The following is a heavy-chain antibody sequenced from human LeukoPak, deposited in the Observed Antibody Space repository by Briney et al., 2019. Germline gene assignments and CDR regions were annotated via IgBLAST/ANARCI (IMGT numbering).Heavy chain of an antibody. V-gene: IGHV3-11*04. D-gene: IGHD3-16*01. CDR1: GFTFSDYY. Sequence: GGSLRLSCAASGFTFSDYYMSWIRQAPGKGLEWVSYISSSGRTIYYADSVKGRFTISRDNAKNSLYLQMNSLRGEDTAVYYCARDLLWGGVEFDYWGQGTLVTVSS. J-gene: IGHJ4*02. CDR2: ISSSGRTI. CDR3: ARDLLWGGVEFDY.